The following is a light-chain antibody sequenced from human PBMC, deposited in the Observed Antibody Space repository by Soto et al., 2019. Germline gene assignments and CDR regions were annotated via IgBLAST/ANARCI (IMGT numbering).Light chain of an antibody. J-gene: IGKJ1*01. CDR3: QQYNSYSWT. Sequence: DIQMTPSPSTLSASVGDRVTITCRASQSISSWLAWYQQKPGKAPKLLIYDASSLESGVPSRFSGSGSGTEFTLTISSLQPDDFATYYCQQYNSYSWTFGQGTEVDIK. CDR2: DAS. CDR1: QSISSW. V-gene: IGKV1-5*01.